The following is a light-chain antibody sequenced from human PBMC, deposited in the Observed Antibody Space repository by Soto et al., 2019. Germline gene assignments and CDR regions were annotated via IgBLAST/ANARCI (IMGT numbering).Light chain of an antibody. V-gene: IGLV1-47*02. J-gene: IGLJ1*01. CDR1: SSNIGTNY. Sequence: QSVLTQPPSASGTPGQRVTISCSGGSSNIGTNYVYWYHQLPGTAPKLLIYCNNLRPSGVPDRFSAAKSGTSASLATSGLRSEEEADYFCAGWYDSLHGVLFGAGTKVTVL. CDR3: AGWYDSLHGVL. CDR2: CNN.